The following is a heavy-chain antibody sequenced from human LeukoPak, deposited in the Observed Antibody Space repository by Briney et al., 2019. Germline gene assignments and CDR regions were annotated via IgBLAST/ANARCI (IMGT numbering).Heavy chain of an antibody. CDR2: ISYDGSNK. D-gene: IGHD3-9*01. CDR3: AKDGLYRYFDWLFPVYFQH. Sequence: PGGSLRLSCAASGFTFSSYGMHWVRQAPGKGLEWVAVISYDGSNKYYADSVKGRFTISRDNSKNTLYLQMNSLRAEDTAVYYCAKDGLYRYFDWLFPVYFQHWGQGTLVTVSS. CDR1: GFTFSSYG. J-gene: IGHJ1*01. V-gene: IGHV3-30*18.